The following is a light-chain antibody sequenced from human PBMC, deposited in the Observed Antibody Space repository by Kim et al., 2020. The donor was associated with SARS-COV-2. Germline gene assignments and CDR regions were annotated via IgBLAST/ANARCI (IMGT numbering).Light chain of an antibody. J-gene: IGKJ4*01. CDR1: QRVSSSY. Sequence: PGEEVTTSCRASQRVSSSYLAWYQQKPGQAPRLLIYGASSRATGIPARFSGSGSGTDFTLTISSLQPEDFAVYYCQQDYNLLTFGGGTKVDIK. V-gene: IGKV3D-7*01. CDR2: GAS. CDR3: QQDYNLLT.